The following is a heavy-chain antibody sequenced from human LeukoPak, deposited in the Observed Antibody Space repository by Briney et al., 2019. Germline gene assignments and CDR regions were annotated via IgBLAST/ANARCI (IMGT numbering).Heavy chain of an antibody. CDR1: GYSISSGYY. D-gene: IGHD3-22*01. CDR3: ARSLGITMIVVAPDY. Sequence: PSETLSLTRTVSGYSISSGYYWGWIRQPPGKGLEWIGSIYHSGSTYYNPSLKSRVTISVDTSKNQFSLKLSSVTAADTAVYYCARSLGITMIVVAPDYRGQGTLVTVSS. CDR2: IYHSGST. J-gene: IGHJ4*02. V-gene: IGHV4-38-2*02.